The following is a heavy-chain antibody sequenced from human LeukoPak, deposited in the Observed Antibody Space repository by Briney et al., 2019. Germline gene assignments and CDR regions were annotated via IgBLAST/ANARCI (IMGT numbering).Heavy chain of an antibody. Sequence: PGGSLRLSCAASGFTFSGSGMHWVRQAPGKALEWVAIIWYDGSKKYYADSVKGRFTISRDNSKNTLYLEMNSLRAEDTAVYYCARVDSAWALHFWGQGTLVTVSS. J-gene: IGHJ4*02. CDR2: IWYDGSKK. V-gene: IGHV3-33*01. CDR3: ARVDSAWALHF. CDR1: GFTFSGSG. D-gene: IGHD6-19*01.